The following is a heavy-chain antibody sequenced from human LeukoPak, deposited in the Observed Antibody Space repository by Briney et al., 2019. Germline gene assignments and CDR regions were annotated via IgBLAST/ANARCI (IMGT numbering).Heavy chain of an antibody. J-gene: IGHJ4*02. CDR1: GGSISNHY. Sequence: SETLSLTCTVSGGSISNHYWSWIRQPAGKGLEWVGRIYTSGTTNYNPSLKSRITMSLDTSKNLLSLKLSSVTAADTAVYYCARDEAGSGYPDYWGQGTLVTVSS. CDR2: IYTSGTT. CDR3: ARDEAGSGYPDY. D-gene: IGHD3-22*01. V-gene: IGHV4-4*07.